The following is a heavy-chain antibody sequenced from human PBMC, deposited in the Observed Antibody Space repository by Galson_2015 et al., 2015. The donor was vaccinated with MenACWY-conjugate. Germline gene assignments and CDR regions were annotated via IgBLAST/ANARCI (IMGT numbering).Heavy chain of an antibody. CDR1: GFTFSRYW. CDR2: INSDGSAA. J-gene: IGHJ4*02. CDR3: ATYCSSPSCYANGAY. D-gene: IGHD2-2*01. V-gene: IGHV3-74*01. Sequence: SLRLSCAASGFTFSRYWMHWVRQSPGKGLVWVSRINSDGSAADYADSVKGRFTISRDNAKNTLYLQMNSLRAEDTAFYYCATYCSSPSCYANGAYWGQGPLVTVSS.